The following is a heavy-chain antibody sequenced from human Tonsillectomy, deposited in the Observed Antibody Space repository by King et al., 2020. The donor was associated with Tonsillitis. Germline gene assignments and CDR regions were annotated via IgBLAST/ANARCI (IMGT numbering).Heavy chain of an antibody. CDR1: DGSISSDIYS. D-gene: IGHD3-22*01. V-gene: IGHV4-61*02. Sequence: QLQESGPGLVKPSQTLSLTCTVSDGSISSDIYSWSWIRQPAGRGLEWIGHIYTSGSTNYNPSLESRVTMSVDTSKNQFALKLSSVTAADTAVYYCASFSYHYDSSGSFHYFDYWGQGTLVTVSS. J-gene: IGHJ4*02. CDR2: IYTSGST. CDR3: ASFSYHYDSSGSFHYFDY.